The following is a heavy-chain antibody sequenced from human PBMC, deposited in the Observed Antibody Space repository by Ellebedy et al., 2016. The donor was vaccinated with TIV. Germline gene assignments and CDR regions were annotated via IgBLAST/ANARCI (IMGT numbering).Heavy chain of an antibody. CDR1: GFTFSSYA. D-gene: IGHD2-15*01. CDR3: ARQYCSGGSCYPGWYYFDY. CDR2: ISGSGGST. J-gene: IGHJ4*02. Sequence: GESLKISCAASGFTFSSYAMSWVRQAPGKGLEWVSAISGSGGSTYYADSVKGRFTISRDNSKNTLYLQMNSLRAEDTAVYYCARQYCSGGSCYPGWYYFDYWGQGTLVTVSS. V-gene: IGHV3-23*01.